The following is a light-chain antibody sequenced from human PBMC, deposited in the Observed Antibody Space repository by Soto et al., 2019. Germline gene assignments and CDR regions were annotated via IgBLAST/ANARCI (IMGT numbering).Light chain of an antibody. Sequence: QSVLTQPASVSGSPGQSITISCTGTSSDVGGYDYVSWYQHYPGKAPKLMIFEVNNRPSGVSIRFSGAKTGNTASLTISWLQAEDEADYYCSSFTSSITWVFGGGTKLTVL. CDR1: SSDVGGYDY. CDR2: EVN. J-gene: IGLJ3*02. V-gene: IGLV2-14*01. CDR3: SSFTSSITWV.